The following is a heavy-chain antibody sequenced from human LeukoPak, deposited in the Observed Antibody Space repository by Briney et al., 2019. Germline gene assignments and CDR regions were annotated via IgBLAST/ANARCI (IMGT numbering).Heavy chain of an antibody. CDR1: GFTFSSYA. V-gene: IGHV3-23*01. Sequence: QTGGSLRLSCAASGFTFSSYAMSWVRQAPGKGLEWVSVISGSGDTTYYADSVKGRFTISRDNSKNTLYLQMNSLRAEDTAVYYCARDGIAHAFDIWGQGTMVTVSS. CDR3: ARDGIAHAFDI. CDR2: ISGSGDTT. J-gene: IGHJ3*02.